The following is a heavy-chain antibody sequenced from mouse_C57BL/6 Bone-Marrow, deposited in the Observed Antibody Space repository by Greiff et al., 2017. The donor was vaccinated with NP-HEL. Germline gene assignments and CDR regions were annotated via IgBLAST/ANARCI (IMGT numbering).Heavy chain of an antibody. CDR3: ARSDGTGAMDY. CDR1: GYAFTNYL. D-gene: IGHD2-3*01. CDR2: INPGSGGT. J-gene: IGHJ4*01. Sequence: LVESGAELVRPGTSVKVSCKASGYAFTNYLIEWVKQRPGQGLEWIGVINPGSGGTNYNEKFKGKATLTADKSSSTAYMQLSSLTSEDSAVYFCARSDGTGAMDYWGQGTSVTVSS. V-gene: IGHV1-54*01.